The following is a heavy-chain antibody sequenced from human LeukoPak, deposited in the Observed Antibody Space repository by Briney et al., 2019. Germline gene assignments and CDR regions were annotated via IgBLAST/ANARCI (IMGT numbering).Heavy chain of an antibody. Sequence: PGGSLRLSCAASGFTFSSYGMHWVRQAPGKGLEWVAFIRYDGSDKYYADSVKGRFTISRDNSKNTLYLQMNSLRAEDTAVYYCARDNLPGREIDYWGQGTLVTVSS. CDR3: ARDNLPGREIDY. J-gene: IGHJ4*02. V-gene: IGHV3-30*02. D-gene: IGHD3-10*01. CDR2: IRYDGSDK. CDR1: GFTFSSYG.